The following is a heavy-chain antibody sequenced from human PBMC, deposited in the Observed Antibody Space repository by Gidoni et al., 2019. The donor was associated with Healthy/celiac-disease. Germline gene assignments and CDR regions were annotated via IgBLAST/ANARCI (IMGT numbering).Heavy chain of an antibody. V-gene: IGHV2-5*01. CDR3: AHRRQPTSFLKADAFDI. CDR2: IYWNDDK. CDR1: GFSPSTSGVG. J-gene: IGHJ3*02. Sequence: QITLKESGPTLVTPTQTLTLTCTFSGFSPSTSGVGVGWIRQPPGKALEWLALIYWNDDKRYSPSLKSRLTITKDTSKNQVVLTMTNMDPVDTATYYCAHRRQPTSFLKADAFDIWGQGTMVTVSS.